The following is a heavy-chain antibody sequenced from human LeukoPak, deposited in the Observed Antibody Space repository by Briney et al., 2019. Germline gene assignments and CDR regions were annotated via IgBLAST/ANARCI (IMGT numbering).Heavy chain of an antibody. Sequence: SETLSLTCIVSGYSISSGYYWGWIRQPPGKGLEWIGSISHSGNTYYNPSLKSRVTISVDTSKNQFSLKLSSVTAADTAVYYCARGNYDFWSGYYWDYWGQGTLVTVSS. CDR1: GYSISSGYY. CDR2: ISHSGNT. D-gene: IGHD3-3*01. J-gene: IGHJ4*02. CDR3: ARGNYDFWSGYYWDY. V-gene: IGHV4-38-2*02.